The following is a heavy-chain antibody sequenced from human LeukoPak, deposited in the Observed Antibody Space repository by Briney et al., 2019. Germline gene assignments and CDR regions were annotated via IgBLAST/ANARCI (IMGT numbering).Heavy chain of an antibody. Sequence: PLETLSLTCIVSGGSVSSTDHYWGWIRQPPGLGLEWIVSIYDSENTFYNPSLKSRVTMSVDTSRNQISLKLTSVIAADTAVYYCARRAGSKWYGDWGQGTLVTVSS. D-gene: IGHD6-13*01. CDR2: IYDSENT. J-gene: IGHJ4*02. CDR3: ARRAGSKWYGD. V-gene: IGHV4-39*01. CDR1: GGSVSSTDHY.